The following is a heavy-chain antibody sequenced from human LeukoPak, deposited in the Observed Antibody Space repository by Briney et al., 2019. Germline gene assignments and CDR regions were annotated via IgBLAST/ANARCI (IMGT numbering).Heavy chain of an antibody. CDR1: GGSISSGSYY. CDR3: ARYTSSGYYYDY. Sequence: SETLSLTCTVSGGSISSGSYYWSWIRQPAGKGLEWIGRIYTSGSTNYNPSLKSRVTISVDTSKNQFSLKLSSVTAADTAVYYCARYTSSGYYYDYWGQGTLVTVSS. CDR2: IYTSGST. J-gene: IGHJ4*02. D-gene: IGHD3-22*01. V-gene: IGHV4-61*02.